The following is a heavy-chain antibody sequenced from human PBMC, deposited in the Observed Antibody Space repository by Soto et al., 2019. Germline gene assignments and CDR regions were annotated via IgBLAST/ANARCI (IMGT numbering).Heavy chain of an antibody. Sequence: SETLSLTCTVSGGSISSGGYYWSWIRQHPGKGLEWIGYIYYSGSTYYNPSLKSRVTISVDTSKNQFSLKLSSVTAADTAVYYCARAVVVVPAVYNWFDPWGQGTLVTVSS. D-gene: IGHD2-2*01. CDR1: GGSISSGGYY. CDR3: ARAVVVVPAVYNWFDP. J-gene: IGHJ5*02. CDR2: IYYSGST. V-gene: IGHV4-31*03.